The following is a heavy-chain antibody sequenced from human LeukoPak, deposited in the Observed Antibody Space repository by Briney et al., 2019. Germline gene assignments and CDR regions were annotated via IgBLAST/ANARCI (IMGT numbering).Heavy chain of an antibody. Sequence: GGSLRLSRAASGFTFSNRSMSWVRQAPGKGLEWVSTIGASDGTTYYADSVKGRFTISRDNAKNSLYLQMNSLRAEDTAVYYCAGGSGYSSSWYCDYWGQGTLVTVSS. CDR3: AGGSGYSSSWYCDY. D-gene: IGHD6-13*01. CDR2: IGASDGTT. J-gene: IGHJ4*02. V-gene: IGHV3-23*01. CDR1: GFTFSNRS.